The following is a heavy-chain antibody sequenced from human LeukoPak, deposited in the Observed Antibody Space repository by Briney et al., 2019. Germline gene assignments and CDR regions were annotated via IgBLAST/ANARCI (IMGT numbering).Heavy chain of an antibody. D-gene: IGHD3-10*01. CDR1: GFTFSSYS. CDR3: ARDQDGSGSYYKGSYDY. CDR2: ISSSGSTI. Sequence: GGSLRLSCAASGFTFSSYSMNWVRQAPGKGLEWVSYISSSGSTIYYADSVKGRFTISRDNAKNSLYLQMNSLRAEDTAVYYCARDQDGSGSYYKGSYDYCGQGTLVTVSS. V-gene: IGHV3-48*04. J-gene: IGHJ4*02.